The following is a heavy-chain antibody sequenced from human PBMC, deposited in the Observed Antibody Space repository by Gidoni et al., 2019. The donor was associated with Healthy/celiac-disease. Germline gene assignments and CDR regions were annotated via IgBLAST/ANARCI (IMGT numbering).Heavy chain of an antibody. Sequence: QVQLVESGGGVVQPGRSLRLSCAASGFTFSSYAMHWVRQAPGKGLEWVAVISYDGSNKYYADSVKGRFTISRDNSKNTLYLQMNSLRAEDTAVYYCARDPLPYCSGGSCYGTVYYYYGMDVWGQGTTVTVSS. V-gene: IGHV3-30*04. CDR2: ISYDGSNK. CDR3: ARDPLPYCSGGSCYGTVYYYYGMDV. D-gene: IGHD2-15*01. J-gene: IGHJ6*02. CDR1: GFTFSSYA.